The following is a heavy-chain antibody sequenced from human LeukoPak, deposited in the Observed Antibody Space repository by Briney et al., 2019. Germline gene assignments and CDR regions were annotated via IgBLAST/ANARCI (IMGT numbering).Heavy chain of an antibody. D-gene: IGHD3-9*01. CDR3: ARDRAPYYDILTGDDAFDM. CDR1: GYTFTGYY. CDR2: INPNSGGT. J-gene: IGHJ3*02. V-gene: IGHV1-2*02. Sequence: ASVKVSCKASGYTFTGYYMHWVRQAPGQGLEWMGWINPNSGGTNYAQKYQGRVTMTTDTSTSTAYMELRSLRSDDTAVYYCARDRAPYYDILTGDDAFDMWGQGTMVTVSS.